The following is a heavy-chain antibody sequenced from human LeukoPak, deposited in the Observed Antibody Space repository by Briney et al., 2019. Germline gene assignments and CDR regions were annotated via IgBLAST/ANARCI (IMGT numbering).Heavy chain of an antibody. CDR3: AKSVYGDYQDN. Sequence: GRSLRLSCAASAFSFSSYGMHWVRQAPGKGLEWVAVISYDGSNKYYADSVKGRFAISRDNSKNTLYLQMNSLRAEDTAVYYCAKSVYGDYQDNWGQGTLVTVSS. D-gene: IGHD4-17*01. J-gene: IGHJ4*02. CDR1: AFSFSSYG. V-gene: IGHV3-30*18. CDR2: ISYDGSNK.